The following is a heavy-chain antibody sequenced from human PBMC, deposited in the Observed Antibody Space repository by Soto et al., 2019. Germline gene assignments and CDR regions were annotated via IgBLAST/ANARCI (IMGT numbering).Heavy chain of an antibody. Sequence: GGSLRLSCAASGFTFSSYAMSWVRQAPGKGLEWVSAISGSGGSTYYADSVKGRFTISRDNSKNTLYLQMNSLRAEDTAVYYCAKDSVRAPIVVVVAAIGLVDYWGQGTLVTVSS. J-gene: IGHJ4*02. V-gene: IGHV3-23*01. CDR3: AKDSVRAPIVVVVAAIGLVDY. CDR1: GFTFSSYA. D-gene: IGHD2-15*01. CDR2: ISGSGGST.